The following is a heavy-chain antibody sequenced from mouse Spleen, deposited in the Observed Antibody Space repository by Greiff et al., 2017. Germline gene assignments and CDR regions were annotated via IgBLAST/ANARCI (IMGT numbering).Heavy chain of an antibody. J-gene: IGHJ3*01. Sequence: VQLQQSGAELVKPGASVKLSCKASGYTFTSYWMQWVKQRPGQGLEWIGEIDPSDSYTNYNQKFKGKATLTADKSSSTAYMELRSLTSEDSAVYFCARFQLAAWFAYWGQGTLVTVSA. CDR2: IDPSDSYT. V-gene: IGHV1-50*01. D-gene: IGHD4-1*02. CDR3: ARFQLAAWFAY. CDR1: GYTFTSYW.